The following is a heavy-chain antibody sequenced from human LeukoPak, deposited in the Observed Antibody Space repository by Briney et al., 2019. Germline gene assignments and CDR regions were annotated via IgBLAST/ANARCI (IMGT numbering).Heavy chain of an antibody. V-gene: IGHV3-30*04. CDR3: ARVKRPRIAAAFDY. D-gene: IGHD6-13*01. J-gene: IGHJ4*02. Sequence: GSLRLSCAASGFTFSSYAMHWVRQAPGKGLEWVAVISYDGSNKYYADSVKGRFTISRDNSKSTLYLQMNSLRAEDAAVYYCARVKRPRIAAAFDYWGQGTLVTVSS. CDR2: ISYDGSNK. CDR1: GFTFSSYA.